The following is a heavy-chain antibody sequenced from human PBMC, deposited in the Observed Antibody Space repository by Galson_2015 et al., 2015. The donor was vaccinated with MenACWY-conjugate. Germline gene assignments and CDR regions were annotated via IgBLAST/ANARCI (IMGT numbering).Heavy chain of an antibody. Sequence: SLRLSCAASGFTFSSYWMHWVRQAPGKGLVWVSRINSDGSSTSYADSVKGRFTISRDNAKNTLYLQMNSLRAEDTAVYYCAARLLYSGGMDVWGQGTTVTVSS. D-gene: IGHD3-10*02. J-gene: IGHJ6*02. V-gene: IGHV3-74*01. CDR1: GFTFSSYW. CDR3: AARLLYSGGMDV. CDR2: INSDGSST.